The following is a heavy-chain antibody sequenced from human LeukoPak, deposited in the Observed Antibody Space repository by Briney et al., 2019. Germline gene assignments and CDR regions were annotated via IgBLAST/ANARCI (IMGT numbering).Heavy chain of an antibody. CDR3: AKGRREYYYGSGSRSGFDFDY. CDR1: GFTFSSYG. J-gene: IGHJ4*02. D-gene: IGHD3-10*01. V-gene: IGHV3-30*18. CDR2: ISYDGSNK. Sequence: GGSLRLSCAASGFTFSSYGMHWVRQAPGKGLEWVAVISYDGSNKYYADSVKGRFTISRDNSKNTLYLQMNSLRAEDTAVYYCAKGRREYYYGSGSRSGFDFDYWGQGTLVTVSS.